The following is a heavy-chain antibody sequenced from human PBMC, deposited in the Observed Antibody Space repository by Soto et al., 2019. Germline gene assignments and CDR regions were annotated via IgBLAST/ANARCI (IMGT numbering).Heavy chain of an antibody. Sequence: SVKVYCKASGATFSTFNINWVRQEPGQGLEWMGGITPILGTANYAQKFQGRVQITADDSTSTVHMELSSLRSEDTAVYYCSRGLFDCHYASYVYPLDICGQGTFGTGSS. D-gene: IGHD3-16*01. CDR1: GATFSTFN. CDR2: ITPILGTA. V-gene: IGHV1-69*13. J-gene: IGHJ3*02. CDR3: SRGLFDCHYASYVYPLDI.